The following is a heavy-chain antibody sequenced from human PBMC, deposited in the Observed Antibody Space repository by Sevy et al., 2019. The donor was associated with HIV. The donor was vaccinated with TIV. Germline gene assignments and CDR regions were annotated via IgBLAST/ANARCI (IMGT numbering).Heavy chain of an antibody. Sequence: GGSLRLSCAATGFDVSSTNMSWVRQGPGKGLEGVSIIYRGENKHYTDSVKGRFTISRDNSKNTLFLQMNSLRAEDTAVYYCARLSVYYYDSDGYYTTGNAFDIWGQGTMVTVSS. V-gene: IGHV3-53*01. CDR3: ARLSVYYYDSDGYYTTGNAFDI. J-gene: IGHJ3*02. D-gene: IGHD3-22*01. CDR1: GFDVSSTN. CDR2: IYRGENK.